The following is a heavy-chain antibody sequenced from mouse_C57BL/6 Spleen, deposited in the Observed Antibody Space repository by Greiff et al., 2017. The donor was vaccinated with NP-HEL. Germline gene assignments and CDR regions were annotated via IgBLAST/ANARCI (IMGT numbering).Heavy chain of an antibody. CDR2: IDPESGGT. CDR1: GHRLTSYG. D-gene: IGHD2-2*01. J-gene: IGHJ3*01. Sequence: QVQLHPPGAELVKPGVTVKVGCKAAGHRLTSYGGHLVGGVSGRCLDVIGRIDPESGGTKYNEKFKSKATLTVDKPSSTAYMQLSRLTSEDTAVYSGANSCAMVTRTWFAYWGKGTLVTVSS. CDR3: ANSCAMVTRTWFAY. V-gene: IGHV1-72*01.